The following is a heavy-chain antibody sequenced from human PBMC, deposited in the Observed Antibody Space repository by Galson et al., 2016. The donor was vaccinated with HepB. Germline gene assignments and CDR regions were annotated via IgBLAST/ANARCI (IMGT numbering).Heavy chain of an antibody. CDR1: GYTLTELS. D-gene: IGHD6-13*01. J-gene: IGHJ3*02. CDR2: FDPEDGET. Sequence: QSGAEVKKPGESLKISCKVSGYTLTELSMHWVRQAPGKGLEWMGGFDPEDGETIYAQKFQGRVTMTEDTSTDTAYMELSSLRSEDTAVYYCATGRRAAAGLGAFDIWGQGTMVTVSS. V-gene: IGHV1-24*01. CDR3: ATGRRAAAGLGAFDI.